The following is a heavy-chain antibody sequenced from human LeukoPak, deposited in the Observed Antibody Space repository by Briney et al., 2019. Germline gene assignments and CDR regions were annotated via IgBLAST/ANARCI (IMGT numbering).Heavy chain of an antibody. CDR2: IIPILGIA. J-gene: IGHJ5*02. V-gene: IGHV1-69*04. Sequence: SVKVSCKASGGTFSSYAISWVRQAPGQGLEWMGRIIPILGIANYAQKFQGRVTITADKSTSTAYMELSSLRSEDTAVYYCTTDKEEWELLDWFDPWGQGTLVTVSS. CDR3: TTDKEEWELLDWFDP. CDR1: GGTFSSYA. D-gene: IGHD1-26*01.